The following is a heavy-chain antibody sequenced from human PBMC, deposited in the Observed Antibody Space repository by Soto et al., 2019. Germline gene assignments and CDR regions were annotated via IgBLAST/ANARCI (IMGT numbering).Heavy chain of an antibody. CDR1: GFTFSSYS. D-gene: IGHD3-22*01. V-gene: IGHV3-21*01. J-gene: IGHJ5*02. CDR2: ISSSSSYI. CDR3: ARDRRTAYYYDSSGYWGAFDP. Sequence: EVQLVESGGGLVKPGGSLRLSCAASGFTFSSYSMNWVRQAPGKGLEWVSSISSSSSYIYYADSVKGRFTISRDNAKNSLYLQMNSLRAEDTAVYYCARDRRTAYYYDSSGYWGAFDPWGQGTLVTVSS.